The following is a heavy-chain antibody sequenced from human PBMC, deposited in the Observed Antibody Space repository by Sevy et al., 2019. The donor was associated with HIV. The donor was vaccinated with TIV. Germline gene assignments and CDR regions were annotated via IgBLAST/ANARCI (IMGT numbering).Heavy chain of an antibody. CDR1: GFTFVSYA. CDR2: ISSDGRNI. D-gene: IGHD3-22*01. CDR3: AKASYRDYYDSGGYETE. Sequence: GGSRRLSCAASGFTFVSYAMHWVRQAPGKGLEWVAMISSDGRNINYADSVKGRFTISRDTSKNTLLLQMNSLRAEDTAVYYCAKASYRDYYDSGGYETEWGQGTLVTVSS. J-gene: IGHJ4*02. V-gene: IGHV3-30*04.